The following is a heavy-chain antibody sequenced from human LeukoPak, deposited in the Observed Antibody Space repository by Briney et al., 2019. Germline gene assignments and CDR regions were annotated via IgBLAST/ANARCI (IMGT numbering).Heavy chain of an antibody. D-gene: IGHD6-13*01. CDR2: INSDGSST. J-gene: IGHJ4*02. CDR3: ARDWEGSSWYDVDYFDY. V-gene: IGHV3-74*01. Sequence: GGSLRLSCAASGFTFSNYWMHWVRQAPGKGLVWVSRINSDGSSTIYADSVKGRFTFSRDNAKNTLYLEMNSLRAEDTAVYYCARDWEGSSWYDVDYFDYWGQGTLVTVSS. CDR1: GFTFSNYW.